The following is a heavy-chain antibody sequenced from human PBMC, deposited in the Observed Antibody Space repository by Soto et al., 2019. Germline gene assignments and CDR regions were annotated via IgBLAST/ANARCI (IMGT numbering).Heavy chain of an antibody. Sequence: GGALRLSCAASRFTFIYYAMHWIRQAPGKGLEWMAVILCDGSKQYYAESVKGRFTISRDNAKNTLYLQMNSLRAEDTAVYYCARDFRWLAMFDPWGQGTLVTAPQ. CDR3: ARDFRWLAMFDP. D-gene: IGHD6-19*01. J-gene: IGHJ5*02. CDR2: ILCDGSKQ. CDR1: RFTFIYYA. V-gene: IGHV3-30-3*01.